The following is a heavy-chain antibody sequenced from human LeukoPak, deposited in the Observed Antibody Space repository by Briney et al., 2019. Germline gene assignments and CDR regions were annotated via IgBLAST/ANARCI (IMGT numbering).Heavy chain of an antibody. D-gene: IGHD3-3*01. CDR1: GGSISGSSYY. CDR3: ARGITLYDFWSGDMGGYFDY. CDR2: IYYSGST. Sequence: SETLSLTCTVSGGSISGSSYYWGWIRQPPGKGLEWIGSIYYSGSTYYNPSLKSRVTISVDTSKNQFSLKLNSVTATDTAVYYCARGITLYDFWSGDMGGYFDYWGQGTLVTVSS. J-gene: IGHJ4*02. V-gene: IGHV4-39*02.